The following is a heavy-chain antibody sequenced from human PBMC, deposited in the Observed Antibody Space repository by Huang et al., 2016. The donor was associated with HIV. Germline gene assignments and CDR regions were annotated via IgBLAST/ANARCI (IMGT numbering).Heavy chain of an antibody. Sequence: QVQLVQSGAEVKTPGSSVKVSCKASGGTFSKYAISWVRQATGQGLEWMGGIIPMFGTPNYARKFQGRVTITADDSTSTTYVEVSSLRSEDTALYYCARGQLGSYGDYDVLYWGQGTLVTVSS. D-gene: IGHD4-17*01. CDR1: GGTFSKYA. J-gene: IGHJ4*02. CDR3: ARGQLGSYGDYDVLY. V-gene: IGHV1-69*13. CDR2: IIPMFGTP.